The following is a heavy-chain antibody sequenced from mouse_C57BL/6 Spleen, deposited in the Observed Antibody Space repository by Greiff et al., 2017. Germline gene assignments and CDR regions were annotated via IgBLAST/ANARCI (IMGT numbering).Heavy chain of an antibody. J-gene: IGHJ2*01. V-gene: IGHV1-15*01. CDR1: GYTFTDYE. CDR2: IDPETGGT. Sequence: QVQLQQPGAELVRPGASVTLSCKASGYTFTDYEMHWVKQTPVHGLEWIGAIDPETGGTAYNQKFKGKAILTADKSSSTAYMELRSLTSEDSAVYYCTRSPHYYGSSDFDHWGQGTTLTVSS. CDR3: TRSPHYYGSSDFDH. D-gene: IGHD1-1*01.